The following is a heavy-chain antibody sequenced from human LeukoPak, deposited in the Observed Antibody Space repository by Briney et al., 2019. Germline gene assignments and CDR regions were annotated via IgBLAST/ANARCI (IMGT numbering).Heavy chain of an antibody. CDR2: VHHSGNR. D-gene: IGHD3-3*01. J-gene: IGHJ4*02. V-gene: IGHV4-30-2*03. Sequence: SETLSLTCSVSGVSITGDEDFWTWIRQPPGKGLELIGYVHHSGNRYYDSSLRSRVTISVDTSKNQLSLKLSSVTAADTAVYYCARQTYYDFWSGYWGPTLFDYWGQGTLVSVSS. CDR1: GVSITGDEDF. CDR3: ARQTYYDFWSGYWGPTLFDY.